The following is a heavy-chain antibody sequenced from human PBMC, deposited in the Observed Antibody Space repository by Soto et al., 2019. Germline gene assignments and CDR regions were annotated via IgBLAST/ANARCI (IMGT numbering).Heavy chain of an antibody. CDR2: ISGYNGNT. D-gene: IGHD2-2*02. V-gene: IGHV1-18*04. Sequence: QVQLVQSEGEMKKHGASVTVSCKDSGYNFTNYGISWVRQAPGQALTWMGWISGYNGNTHDAHKFQGRVTLTTDTSTATAYIELRSLRSDDTAVYYCARDIVVGTPAIPLPFYPYDGMDVLGQGPTVTVSS. J-gene: IGHJ6*02. CDR3: ARDIVVGTPAIPLPFYPYDGMDV. CDR1: GYNFTNYG.